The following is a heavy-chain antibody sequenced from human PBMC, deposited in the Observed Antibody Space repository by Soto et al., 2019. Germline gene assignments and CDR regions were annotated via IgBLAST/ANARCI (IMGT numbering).Heavy chain of an antibody. CDR2: IYWDDDK. CDR1: GFSLSTSGVG. V-gene: IGHV2-5*02. CDR3: AHGRIRDWYFDL. J-gene: IGHJ2*01. Sequence: QITLKESGPPLVKPTQTLTLTCTFSGFSLSTSGVGVGWIRQPPGKALEWLALIYWDDDKRYSPSLKSRLTITKDTSKNQVVLTRTNMDPVDTATYYCAHGRIRDWYFDLWGRGTLVTVSS.